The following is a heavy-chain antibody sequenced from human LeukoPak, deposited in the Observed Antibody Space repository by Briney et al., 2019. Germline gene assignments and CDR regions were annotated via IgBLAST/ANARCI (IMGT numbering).Heavy chain of an antibody. Sequence: PSETLSLTCTVSGGSISSGGYYWSWIRQHPGKGLEWIGYIYYSGSTYYNPSLKSRVTISVDTSKNQFSLKLSSVTAADTAVYYCAREWDYDFWSGYSGIDPWGQGTLVTVSS. J-gene: IGHJ5*02. CDR3: AREWDYDFWSGYSGIDP. D-gene: IGHD3-3*01. CDR2: IYYSGST. V-gene: IGHV4-31*03. CDR1: GGSISSGGYY.